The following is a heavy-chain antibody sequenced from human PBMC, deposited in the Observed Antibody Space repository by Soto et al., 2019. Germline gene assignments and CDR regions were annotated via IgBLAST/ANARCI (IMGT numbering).Heavy chain of an antibody. V-gene: IGHV4-31*03. CDR2: ESNRGST. CDR1: GGSITSSGYY. Sequence: QVQLQESGPGLVKPSQTLSLTCTVSGGSITSSGYYWSWIRQHPGKGLEWIGFESNRGSTSYNPSLKSRVTITVDTSSNQFSLTLKSVTAADTAFYYCARGGGSTKVDYLGQGTLVTVSP. D-gene: IGHD2-2*01. J-gene: IGHJ4*02. CDR3: ARGGGSTKVDY.